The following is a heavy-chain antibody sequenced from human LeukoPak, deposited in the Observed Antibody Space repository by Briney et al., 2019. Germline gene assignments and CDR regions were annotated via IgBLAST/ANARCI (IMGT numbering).Heavy chain of an antibody. CDR1: GFTFSTYA. CDR3: ARDKDRYFDWLLDPALSHYGMDV. CDR2: ISTDGSST. D-gene: IGHD3-9*01. V-gene: IGHV3-74*01. J-gene: IGHJ6*02. Sequence: GGSLRLSCAASGFTFSTYAMSWVRQAPGKGLKWVSRISTDGSSTSYADSVKGRFTISRDNAKNTLYLQMNSLRAEDTAVYYCARDKDRYFDWLLDPALSHYGMDVWGQGTTVTVSS.